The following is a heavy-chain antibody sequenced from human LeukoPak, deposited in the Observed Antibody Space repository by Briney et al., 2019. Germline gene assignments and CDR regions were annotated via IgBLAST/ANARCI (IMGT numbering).Heavy chain of an antibody. CDR1: GFIFKTYA. J-gene: IGHJ4*02. D-gene: IGHD5-24*01. V-gene: IGHV3-33*06. CDR3: AKVIREVDMSYDY. Sequence: PGGSLRLSCAASGFIFKTYAMHWVRQAPGKGLEWVTMIWYDGSNKCYGDSVKGRFTISRDNSKNTLYLQMNSLRAEDTAVYYCAKVIREVDMSYDYWGQGALVTVSS. CDR2: IWYDGSNK.